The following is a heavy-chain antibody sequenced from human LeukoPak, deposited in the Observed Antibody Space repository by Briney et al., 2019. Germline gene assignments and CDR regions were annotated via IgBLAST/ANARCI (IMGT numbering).Heavy chain of an antibody. Sequence: ASQTLSLTCAVSGGSISSGGYSWSWIRQPPGKGLEWIGYIYHSGSTYYNPSLKSRVTISVDRSKDQFSLKLSSVTAADTAVYYCARGGGLRPLDYWGQGTLVTVSS. V-gene: IGHV4-30-2*01. CDR1: GGSISSGGYS. D-gene: IGHD5-12*01. CDR3: ARGGGLRPLDY. CDR2: IYHSGST. J-gene: IGHJ4*02.